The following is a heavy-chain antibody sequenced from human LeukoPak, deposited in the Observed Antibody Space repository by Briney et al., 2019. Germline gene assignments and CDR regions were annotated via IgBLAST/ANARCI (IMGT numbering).Heavy chain of an antibody. Sequence: PGGSLRLSCAASGFTFSSYGMHWVRQAPGKGLEWVAFIRYDGSNKYYADSVKGRFTISRDNSKNTLYLQMNSLRAEDTAVYYCARDLGRRTLYYFDYWGQGTLVTVSS. CDR1: GFTFSSYG. CDR2: IRYDGSNK. V-gene: IGHV3-30*02. D-gene: IGHD1-26*01. CDR3: ARDLGRRTLYYFDY. J-gene: IGHJ4*02.